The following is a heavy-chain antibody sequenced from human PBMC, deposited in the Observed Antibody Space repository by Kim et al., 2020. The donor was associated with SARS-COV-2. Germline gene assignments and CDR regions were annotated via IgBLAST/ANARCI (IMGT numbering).Heavy chain of an antibody. V-gene: IGHV3-30*18. CDR1: GFTFSSYG. CDR2: ISYDGSNK. J-gene: IGHJ6*02. D-gene: IGHD3-10*01. CDR3: AKESGSGSYYAWTYYYYGMDV. Sequence: GGSLRLSCAASGFTFSSYGMHWVRQAPGKPLEWVAVISYDGSNKYYADSVKGRFTISRDNSKNTLYLQMNSLRAEDTAVYYCAKESGSGSYYAWTYYYYGMDVWGQGTTVTVSS.